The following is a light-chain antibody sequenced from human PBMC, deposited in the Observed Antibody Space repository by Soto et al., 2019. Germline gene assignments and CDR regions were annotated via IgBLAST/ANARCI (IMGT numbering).Light chain of an antibody. CDR2: DDS. V-gene: IGLV3-21*02. J-gene: IGLJ2*01. CDR1: DIGTKS. Sequence: SYGLTQPPSVSVAPGQTATITCGGNDIGTKSVHWYQQKPGQAPLLVVYDDSGRPAGIPERLSGSNSGNPATLTISRVEAGDEADYYCQVWDSSSDLVVFGGGTKVTVL. CDR3: QVWDSSSDLVV.